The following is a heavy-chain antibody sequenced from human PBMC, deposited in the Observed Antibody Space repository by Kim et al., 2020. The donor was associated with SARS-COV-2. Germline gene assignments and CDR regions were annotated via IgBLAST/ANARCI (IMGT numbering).Heavy chain of an antibody. Sequence: SETLSLTCTVSGDSISSRSYYWAWFRQPLGKGLVWFGTIYYTFATYYNPSLKILLPISFDTSKNQFSLHLISLTATSTAFYYFSIRCVIVYHYNYF. J-gene: IGHJ4*01. D-gene: IGHD2-8*01. CDR3: SIRCVIVYHYNYF. CDR1: GDSISSRSYY. V-gene: IGHV4-39*01. CDR2: IYYTFAT.